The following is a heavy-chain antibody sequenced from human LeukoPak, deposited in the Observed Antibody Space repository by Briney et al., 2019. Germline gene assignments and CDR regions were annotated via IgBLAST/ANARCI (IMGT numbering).Heavy chain of an antibody. CDR2: INPNSGGT. CDR3: SRGRADGYSGYDFGDY. CDR1: GYTFTGYY. D-gene: IGHD5-12*01. V-gene: IGHV1-2*02. J-gene: IGHJ4*02. Sequence: ASVKVSCKASGYTFTGYYMHWVRQAPGQELEWMGWINPNSGGTDYAQKFQGRVTMARDTSISTAYMELSSLTSDDTAVYYCSRGRADGYSGYDFGDYWGQGTLVTVSS.